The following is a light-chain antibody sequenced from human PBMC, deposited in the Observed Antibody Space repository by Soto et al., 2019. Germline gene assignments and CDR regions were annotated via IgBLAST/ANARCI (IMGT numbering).Light chain of an antibody. V-gene: IGLV2-23*01. CDR2: KGT. CDR1: SSDVGAYNS. CDR3: CSSAPESTYV. J-gene: IGLJ1*01. Sequence: QSVLAQPASVSGSPGQSITISCTGTSSDVGAYNSVSWYQQHPHKAPQVIIYKGTQRPSGVSNRFSGSTSGNAASLTISGLQADDEADDFCCSSAPESTYVFGTGTKLTVL.